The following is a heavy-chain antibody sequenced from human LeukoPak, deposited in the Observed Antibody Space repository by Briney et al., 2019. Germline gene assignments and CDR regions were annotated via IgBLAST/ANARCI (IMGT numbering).Heavy chain of an antibody. CDR2: ISGSGGST. V-gene: IGHV3-23*01. Sequence: GGSLRLSCAASGFTFSSYAMSWVRQAPGKGLESVSAISGSGGSTYYADSVKGRFTISRDNSKNTLYLQMNSLRAEDTAVYYCASQWELHKFDYWGQGTLVTVAS. CDR1: GFTFSSYA. CDR3: ASQWELHKFDY. J-gene: IGHJ4*02. D-gene: IGHD1-26*01.